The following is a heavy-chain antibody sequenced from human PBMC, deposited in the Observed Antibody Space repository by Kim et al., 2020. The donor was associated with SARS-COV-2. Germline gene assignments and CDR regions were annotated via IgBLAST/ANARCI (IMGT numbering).Heavy chain of an antibody. V-gene: IGHV3-30-3*01. Sequence: GGSLRLSCAASGFTFSSYAMHWVRQAPGKGLEWVAVISYDGSNKYYADSVKGRFTISRDNSKNTLYLQMNSLRAEDTAVYYCARPGSGSYQAPFDPWGQGTLVTVSS. CDR2: ISYDGSNK. CDR3: ARPGSGSYQAPFDP. CDR1: GFTFSSYA. D-gene: IGHD3-10*01. J-gene: IGHJ5*02.